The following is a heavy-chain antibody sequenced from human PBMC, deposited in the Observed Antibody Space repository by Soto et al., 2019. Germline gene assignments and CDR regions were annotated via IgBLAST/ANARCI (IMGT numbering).Heavy chain of an antibody. D-gene: IGHD3-3*01. Sequence: XGSLILSCAAAGVTFSDYYMSWIRQAPGKGLEWVSYISSSSSYTNYADSVKGRFTISRDNAKNSLYLQMNSLRAEDTAVYYCARESSGYARLMDVWGQGTTVTVSS. CDR3: ARESSGYARLMDV. V-gene: IGHV3-11*06. J-gene: IGHJ6*02. CDR2: ISSSSSYT. CDR1: GVTFSDYY.